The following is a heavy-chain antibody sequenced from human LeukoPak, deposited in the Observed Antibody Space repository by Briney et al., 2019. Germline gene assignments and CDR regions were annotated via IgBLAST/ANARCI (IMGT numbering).Heavy chain of an antibody. V-gene: IGHV4-34*01. CDR1: GGSFSGYY. J-gene: IGHJ4*02. CDR2: INHSGST. D-gene: IGHD6-19*01. CDR3: ARGSGGFGSGAGDFDY. Sequence: PSETLSLTCAVYGGSFSGYYWSWIRQPPGKGLEWIGEINHSGSTNYNPSLKSRVTISVDTSKNQFSLKLSSVTAADTAVYYCARGSGGFGSGAGDFDYWGQGTLVTVSS.